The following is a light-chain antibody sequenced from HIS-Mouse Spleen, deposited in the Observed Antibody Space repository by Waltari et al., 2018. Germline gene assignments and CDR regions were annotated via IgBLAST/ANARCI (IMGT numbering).Light chain of an antibody. Sequence: SYELTQPPSVSVSPGQTARITCSGDALPKQYAYWYQQKPGQAPVLGIYKDSERPSGNPERFSGSSSGTTVTLTISGVQAEDEADYYCQSADSSGTYVFGGGTKLTVL. V-gene: IGLV3-25*03. CDR1: ALPKQY. CDR2: KDS. CDR3: QSADSSGTYV. J-gene: IGLJ2*01.